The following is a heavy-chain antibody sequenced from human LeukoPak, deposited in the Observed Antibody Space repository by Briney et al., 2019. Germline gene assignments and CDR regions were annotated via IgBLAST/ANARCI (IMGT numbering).Heavy chain of an antibody. Sequence: SETLSLTCTVSGGSVSSGSYYWSWIRQPPGKGLEWIGYIYYSGNTNYNPSLKSRVTISVDTSKNQFSLKLSSVTAADTAVYYCARESPNSGYWGQGTLVTVSS. D-gene: IGHD4-23*01. CDR1: GGSVSSGSYY. CDR3: ARESPNSGY. V-gene: IGHV4-61*01. J-gene: IGHJ4*02. CDR2: IYYSGNT.